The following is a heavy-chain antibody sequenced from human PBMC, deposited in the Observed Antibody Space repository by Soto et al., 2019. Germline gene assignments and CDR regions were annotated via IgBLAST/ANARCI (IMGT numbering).Heavy chain of an antibody. J-gene: IGHJ3*02. CDR3: ATESGDGDAFDI. Sequence: PSETLSLTCTVSGGSISSSSYYWGWIRQPPGKGLEWIGSIYYSGSTYYNPSLKSRVTISVDTSKNQFSLKLSSVTAADTAVYYCATESGDGDAFDIWGQGTMVTVSS. V-gene: IGHV4-39*02. CDR2: IYYSGST. CDR1: GGSISSSSYY. D-gene: IGHD4-17*01.